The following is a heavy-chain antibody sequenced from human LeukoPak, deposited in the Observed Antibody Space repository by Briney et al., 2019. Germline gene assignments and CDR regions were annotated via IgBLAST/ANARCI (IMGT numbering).Heavy chain of an antibody. Sequence: GGSLRLSCAASGFTSSDYYMSWIRQAPGMGLAWVSYISNSDSYTNYADSVKGRFTISRDNAKNSLYLQMNSLRAEDTAVYYCARDKYSSGWYVGAAVFDYWGQGTLVTVSS. J-gene: IGHJ4*02. CDR1: GFTSSDYY. V-gene: IGHV3-11*05. CDR3: ARDKYSSGWYVGAAVFDY. CDR2: ISNSDSYT. D-gene: IGHD6-19*01.